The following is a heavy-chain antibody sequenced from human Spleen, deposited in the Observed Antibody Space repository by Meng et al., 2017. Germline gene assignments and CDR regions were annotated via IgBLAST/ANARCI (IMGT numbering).Heavy chain of an antibody. J-gene: IGHJ6*02. CDR2: IYPGDSDT. Sequence: GGSLRLSCKGSGYNFNTYWIGWVRQMPGKGLEWMGIIYPGDSDTRYSPSFQGQVTISADKSISTAYLQWSSLKASDTAMYYCARHQGAMDVWGHGTTVTVSS. V-gene: IGHV5-51*01. CDR3: ARHQGAMDV. CDR1: GYNFNTYW.